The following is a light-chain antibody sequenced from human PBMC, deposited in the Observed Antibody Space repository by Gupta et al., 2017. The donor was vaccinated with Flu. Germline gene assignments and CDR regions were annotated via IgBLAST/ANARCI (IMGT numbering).Light chain of an antibody. CDR3: SSDAGSVTPYV. V-gene: IGLV2-23*01. CDR2: EDT. J-gene: IGLJ1*01. Sequence: QSALTHPASVSGSPGPTITISCTGSSNDVGTNNFDSWYQQYAGNAPKLIIYEDTKRPAQISTRFSASKSGNTASLTISGLQADDEADYFCSSDAGSVTPYVVGTGTTVTVL. CDR1: SNDVGTNNF.